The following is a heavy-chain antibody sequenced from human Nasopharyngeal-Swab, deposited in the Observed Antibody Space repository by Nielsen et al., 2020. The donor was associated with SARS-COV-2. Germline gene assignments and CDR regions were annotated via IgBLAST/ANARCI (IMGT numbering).Heavy chain of an antibody. Sequence: SVKVSCKASGDTFSSSAITWVRQAPGQGLEWMGGIIPMFGTADYAQKFQGRVTITADRSTSTAYMETNSLRSEDTAVYYCARSTYYYDSSGYSFDYWGQGTLVTVSS. J-gene: IGHJ4*02. D-gene: IGHD3-22*01. CDR1: GDTFSSSA. CDR3: ARSTYYYDSSGYSFDY. V-gene: IGHV1-69*06. CDR2: IIPMFGTA.